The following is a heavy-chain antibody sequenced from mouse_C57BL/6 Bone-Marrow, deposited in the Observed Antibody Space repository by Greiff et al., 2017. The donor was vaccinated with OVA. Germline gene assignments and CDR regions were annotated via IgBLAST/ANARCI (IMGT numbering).Heavy chain of an antibody. V-gene: IGHV1-64*01. Sequence: QVQLQQPGAELVKPGASVKLSCKASGYTFTSYWMHWVKQRPGQGLEWIGMIHPNSGSTNYNEKFKSKATLTVDKSSSTAYMQLSSLTSEDSAVYYCAREGYYSNYGDYWGQGTTLTVSS. J-gene: IGHJ2*01. CDR1: GYTFTSYW. CDR2: IHPNSGST. CDR3: AREGYYSNYGDY. D-gene: IGHD2-5*01.